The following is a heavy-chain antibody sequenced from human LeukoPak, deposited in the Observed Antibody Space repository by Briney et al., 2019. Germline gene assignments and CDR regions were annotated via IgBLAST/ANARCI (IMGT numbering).Heavy chain of an antibody. CDR1: GFTFSDYG. D-gene: IGHD2-21*01. CDR3: VRGLPPVVQYYFDH. J-gene: IGHJ4*02. Sequence: GGSLRLSCAASGFTFSDYGMHWVRQAPGKGLEWVAVIWYDGSNIYYADSVKGRLTISRDNSRNTLYLQMNSLRAEDTAVYYCVRGLPPVVQYYFDHWGPGTLVTVSS. CDR2: IWYDGSNI. V-gene: IGHV3-33*01.